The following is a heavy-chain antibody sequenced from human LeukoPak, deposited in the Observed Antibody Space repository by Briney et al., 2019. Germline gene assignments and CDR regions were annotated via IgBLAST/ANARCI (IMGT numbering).Heavy chain of an antibody. CDR3: ARVIWCSSTSCYSGGFDY. V-gene: IGHV3-74*01. D-gene: IGHD2-2*01. CDR2: DGSGT. Sequence: DGSGTSYADSVKGRFTISRDNAKNTLFLQMNSLRAEDTAVYYCARVIWCSSTSCYSGGFDYWGQGPWSPSPQ. J-gene: IGHJ4*02.